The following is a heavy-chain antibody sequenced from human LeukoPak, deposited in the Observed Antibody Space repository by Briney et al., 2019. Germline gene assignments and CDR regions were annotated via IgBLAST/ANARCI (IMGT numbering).Heavy chain of an antibody. Sequence: GGSLRLSCAAAGFTFISYAMNWVRQAPGKGLEWVSGISGSGGSTYYADSVKGRFTISRDNSKNTLYLQMNSMRAEDTAVYYSASDYGSGRYYPRPLDYWGQGTLVTVSS. CDR3: ASDYGSGRYYPRPLDY. J-gene: IGHJ4*02. D-gene: IGHD3-10*01. CDR1: GFTFISYA. CDR2: ISGSGGST. V-gene: IGHV3-23*01.